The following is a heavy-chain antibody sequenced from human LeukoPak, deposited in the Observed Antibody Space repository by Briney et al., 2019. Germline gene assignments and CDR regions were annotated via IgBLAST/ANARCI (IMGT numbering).Heavy chain of an antibody. CDR3: AKDFISGWYRDLGY. V-gene: IGHV3-74*01. CDR1: GFTFSSYW. J-gene: IGHJ4*02. Sequence: GGSLRLSCAASGFTFSSYWMHWVRQAPGKGLVWVSRINSDGSSTSYADSVKGRFTISRDNSRDTLYLQMNSLRAEDTAVYYCAKDFISGWYRDLGYWGQGTLVTVSS. D-gene: IGHD6-19*01. CDR2: INSDGSST.